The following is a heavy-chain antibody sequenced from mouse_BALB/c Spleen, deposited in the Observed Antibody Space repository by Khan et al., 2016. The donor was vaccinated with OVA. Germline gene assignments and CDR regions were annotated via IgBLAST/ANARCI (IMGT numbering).Heavy chain of an antibody. Sequence: VQLKQSGPDLVKPGSSVNISCKASGYSFTVYYMHWVKQSHGKSLECIGRVNPNNGDTTYNQKFKDKAILTVDKSSTTAYMELRSLTSEVSAVYYWVRGYDFFVYWGQGTLVTVSA. V-gene: IGHV1-18*01. J-gene: IGHJ3*01. CDR2: VNPNNGDT. CDR1: GYSFTVYY. CDR3: VRGYDFFVY. D-gene: IGHD2-14*01.